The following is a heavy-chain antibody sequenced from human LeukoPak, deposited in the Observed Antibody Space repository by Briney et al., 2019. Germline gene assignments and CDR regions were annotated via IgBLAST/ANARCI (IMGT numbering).Heavy chain of an antibody. J-gene: IGHJ4*02. V-gene: IGHV3-33*08. CDR3: ASTSGWYEPIDY. CDR2: IWYDGSNK. D-gene: IGHD6-19*01. Sequence: VGSLRLSCAASGFTVSTNYMSWVRQAPGKGLEWAAVIWYDGSNKYYADSVEGRFTISRDNSKNTLYLQMNSLRAEDTAVYYCASTSGWYEPIDYWGQGTLVTVSS. CDR1: GFTVSTNY.